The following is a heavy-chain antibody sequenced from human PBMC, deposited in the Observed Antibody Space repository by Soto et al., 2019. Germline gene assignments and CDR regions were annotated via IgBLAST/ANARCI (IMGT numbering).Heavy chain of an antibody. CDR2: IYHSGST. Sequence: SDTLSLTCAVSGYSISSGYYWGWIRQPPGKGLEWIGSIYHSGSTYYNPSLKSRVTISVDTSKNQFSLKLSSVTAADTAVYYCARGGGYSSGWFPRKYYFDYWGQGTLVTVSS. CDR3: ARGGGYSSGWFPRKYYFDY. J-gene: IGHJ4*02. D-gene: IGHD6-19*01. CDR1: GYSISSGYY. V-gene: IGHV4-38-2*01.